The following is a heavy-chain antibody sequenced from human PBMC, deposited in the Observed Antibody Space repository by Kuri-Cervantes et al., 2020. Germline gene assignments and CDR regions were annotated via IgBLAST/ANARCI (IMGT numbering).Heavy chain of an antibody. V-gene: IGHV1-8*01. Sequence: ASVKVSCKASGYTFTSYDNNWVRQATGQGLEWMGWMNPNSGNTGYAQKFQGRVTMTRNTSISTAYMELSSLRSEDTAVYYCARGTYYDILSGYLHYYGMDVWGQGTTVTVSS. CDR1: GYTFTSYD. D-gene: IGHD3-9*01. J-gene: IGHJ6*02. CDR2: MNPNSGNT. CDR3: ARGTYYDILSGYLHYYGMDV.